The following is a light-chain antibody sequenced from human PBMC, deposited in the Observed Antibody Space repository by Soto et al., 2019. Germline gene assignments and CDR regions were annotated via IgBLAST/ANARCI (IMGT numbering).Light chain of an antibody. CDR1: NSDIGIYNL. V-gene: IGLV2-23*02. J-gene: IGLJ2*01. CDR3: CSYAGSTTFVV. CDR2: EVT. Sequence: QSALTQPASVSGSPGQSITISCTGTNSDIGIYNLVSWYQQHPGKVPKVMIYEVTKRPSGVSDRFSGSKSGNTASLTISGLQAEDEADYYCCSYAGSTTFVVFVGGTKLTVL.